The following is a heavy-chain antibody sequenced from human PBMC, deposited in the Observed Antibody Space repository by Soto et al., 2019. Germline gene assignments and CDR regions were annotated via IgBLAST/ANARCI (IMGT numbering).Heavy chain of an antibody. CDR1: GYSFISYW. Sequence: GESLKISCKGSGYSFISYWIGWVRQMPGKGLEWMGIIYPGDSDTRYSTSFQGQVTVSADTSISTVYLQWSSPKASDTAMYYCARQRVATTLYYYYGMHVWGPGTTVTVSS. V-gene: IGHV5-51*01. CDR2: IYPGDSDT. CDR3: ARQRVATTLYYYYGMHV. J-gene: IGHJ6*02. D-gene: IGHD5-12*01.